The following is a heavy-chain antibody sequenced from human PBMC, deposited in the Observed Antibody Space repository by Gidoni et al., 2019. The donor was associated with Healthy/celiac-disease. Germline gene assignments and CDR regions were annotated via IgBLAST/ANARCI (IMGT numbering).Heavy chain of an antibody. CDR1: GFTFSSYW. V-gene: IGHV3-7*01. J-gene: IGHJ6*02. Sequence: EVQLVESGGGLVQPGGSLRLSCAASGFTFSSYWMSWVRQAPGKGLEWVANIKQDGSEKYYVDSVKGRFTISRDNAKNSLYLQMNSLRAEDTAVYYCARDDPVAIFGVVNYYYGMDVWGQGTTVTVSS. D-gene: IGHD3-3*01. CDR2: IKQDGSEK. CDR3: ARDDPVAIFGVVNYYYGMDV.